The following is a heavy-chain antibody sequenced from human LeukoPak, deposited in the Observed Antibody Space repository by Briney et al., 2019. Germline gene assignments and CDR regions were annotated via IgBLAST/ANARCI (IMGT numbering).Heavy chain of an antibody. J-gene: IGHJ4*02. V-gene: IGHV3-64D*06. D-gene: IGHD6-19*01. Sequence: GGSLRLSCSASGFTFSTYAMHWARQAPGKGLEYVSGISRHGGSTYYADSVKGRFTISRDNSKNTLYLQMSSLRAEDTALYYCVNQISGWVYWGEGTLVTVSS. CDR1: GFTFSTYA. CDR3: VNQISGWVY. CDR2: ISRHGGST.